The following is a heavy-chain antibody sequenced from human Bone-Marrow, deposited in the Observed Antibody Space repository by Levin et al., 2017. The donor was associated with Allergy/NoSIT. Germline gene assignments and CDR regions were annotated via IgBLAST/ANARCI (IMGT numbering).Heavy chain of an antibody. Sequence: SLKISCAASGFTFDDYAMHWVRQAPGKGLEWVSGISWNSGSIGYADSVKGRFTISRDNAKNSLYLQMNSLRAEDTALYYCAKETDYYDSSGYYSFAFDIWGQGTMVTVSS. CDR2: ISWNSGSI. CDR3: AKETDYYDSSGYYSFAFDI. J-gene: IGHJ3*02. CDR1: GFTFDDYA. D-gene: IGHD3-22*01. V-gene: IGHV3-9*01.